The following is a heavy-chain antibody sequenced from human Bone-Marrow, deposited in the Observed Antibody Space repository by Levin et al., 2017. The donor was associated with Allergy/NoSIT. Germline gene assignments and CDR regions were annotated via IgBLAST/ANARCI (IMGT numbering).Heavy chain of an antibody. CDR1: GGSFSGYY. V-gene: IGHV4-34*01. CDR3: ARGIQRIEYYYGSARGAFDI. Sequence: SQTLSLTCAVYGGSFSGYYWSWIRQPPGKGLEWIGEINHSGSTNYNPSLKSRVTISVDTSKNQFSLKLSSVTAADTAVYYCARGIQRIEYYYGSARGAFDIWGQGTMVTVSS. J-gene: IGHJ3*02. CDR2: INHSGST. D-gene: IGHD3-10*01.